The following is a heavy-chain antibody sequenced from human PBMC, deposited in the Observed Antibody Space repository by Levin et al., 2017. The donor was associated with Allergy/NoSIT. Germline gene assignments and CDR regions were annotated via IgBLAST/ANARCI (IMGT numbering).Heavy chain of an antibody. V-gene: IGHV3-53*01. CDR1: GFSVSSNY. CDR3: AREASRGYSGYDYSYFDL. CDR2: IYSGGGT. J-gene: IGHJ4*02. Sequence: QHGESLKISCAASGFSVSSNYMSWVRQAPVKGLEWVSVIYSGGGTSYAVSVKGRFTISRDISKNTLYLQMNSLRAEDTAVYYCAREASRGYSGYDYSYFDLWGQGTLVTVSS. D-gene: IGHD5-12*01.